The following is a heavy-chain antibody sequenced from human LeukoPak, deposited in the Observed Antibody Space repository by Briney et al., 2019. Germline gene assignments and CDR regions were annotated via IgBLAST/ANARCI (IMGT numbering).Heavy chain of an antibody. D-gene: IGHD3-10*01. Sequence: GGSLRLSCAASGFTFGGSAMHGFRRPPGKGLEWVGRIRSKANSYATAYTASVKGRFTLSRDDSKNTASLQMNSLTTEDTAVYYCTRGSIGDYYYGMDVWGQGTTVTVSS. CDR1: GFTFGGSA. J-gene: IGHJ6*02. V-gene: IGHV3-73*01. CDR2: IRSKANSYAT. CDR3: TRGSIGDYYYGMDV.